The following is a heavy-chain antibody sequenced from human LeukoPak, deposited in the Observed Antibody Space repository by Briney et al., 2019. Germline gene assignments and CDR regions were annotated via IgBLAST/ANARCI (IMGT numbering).Heavy chain of an antibody. D-gene: IGHD3-10*01. CDR3: AKEAGRRFGEQPLGIHAFDI. CDR1: GFTFSRIA. CDR2: ISYDGSNK. Sequence: GGSLRLSCAASGFTFSRIAMTWVRQAPGKGLEWVAVISYDGSNKFYVDSVKGRFTISRDNSKNTLYLQMNSLRTEDTAVYYCAKEAGRRFGEQPLGIHAFDIWGLGTMVTVSS. V-gene: IGHV3-30*18. J-gene: IGHJ3*02.